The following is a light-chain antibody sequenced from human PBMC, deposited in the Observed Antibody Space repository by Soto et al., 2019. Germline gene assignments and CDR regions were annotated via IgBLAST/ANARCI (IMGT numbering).Light chain of an antibody. CDR3: QQYKDWPTT. V-gene: IGKV3-11*01. J-gene: IGKJ1*01. Sequence: EVVLTQSPGTLSLSPGETATLSCRASQSVSSFLAWYQQKPGQAPRLLIYDASNRANGIPARFTGSGSGTDFTLTITSLQSEDFGVYFCQQYKDWPTTFGQGTKVDIK. CDR2: DAS. CDR1: QSVSSF.